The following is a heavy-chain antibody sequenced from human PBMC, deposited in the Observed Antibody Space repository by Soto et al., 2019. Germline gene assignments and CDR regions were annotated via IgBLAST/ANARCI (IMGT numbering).Heavy chain of an antibody. J-gene: IGHJ4*02. CDR2: ISSSSSYT. CDR3: ARDIQGGTGTDY. Sequence: QVQLVESGGGLVKPGGSLRLSCAASGFTFSDYYMSWIRQAPGRGLEWVSYISSSSSYTNYADSVKGRFTISRDNAKNSLYLQMNSLRAEDTAVYYCARDIQGGTGTDYWGQGTLVTVSS. D-gene: IGHD3-9*01. CDR1: GFTFSDYY. V-gene: IGHV3-11*06.